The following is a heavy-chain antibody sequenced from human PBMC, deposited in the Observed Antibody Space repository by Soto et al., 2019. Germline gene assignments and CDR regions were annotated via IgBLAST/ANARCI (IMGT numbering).Heavy chain of an antibody. CDR3: ARHYTGAFDY. D-gene: IGHD4-4*01. CDR2: IHNSGNT. Sequence: SETLSLTCTVSGGTISSGDYHWSWIRQPPGKGLEWIGNIHNSGNTYYNPSLKIRFTISVDTSKNQFSLKLSSVTAADTAVYYCARHYTGAFDYWGQVTLVTVPQ. V-gene: IGHV4-30-4*01. CDR1: GGTISSGDYH. J-gene: IGHJ4*02.